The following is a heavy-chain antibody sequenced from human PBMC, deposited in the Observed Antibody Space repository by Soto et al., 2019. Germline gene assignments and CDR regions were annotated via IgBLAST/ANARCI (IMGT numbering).Heavy chain of an antibody. Sequence: SETLSLTCTVSGGSISSSSYYWGWIRQPPGKGLEWIGSIYYSGSTYYNPSLKSRVTISVDTSKNQFSLKLSSVTAADTAVYYCARRAEAAAGKVSFDYWGQGTLVTSPQ. CDR2: IYYSGST. V-gene: IGHV4-39*01. CDR1: GGSISSSSYY. D-gene: IGHD6-13*01. CDR3: ARRAEAAAGKVSFDY. J-gene: IGHJ4*02.